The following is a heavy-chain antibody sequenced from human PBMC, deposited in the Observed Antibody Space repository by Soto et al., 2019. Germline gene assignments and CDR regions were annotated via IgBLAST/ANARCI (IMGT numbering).Heavy chain of an antibody. CDR2: TSGSGGST. J-gene: IGHJ3*02. Sequence: PGGSLRLSCAASGFTFSSYAMSWVRQAPGKGLEWVSATSGSGGSTYYADSVKGRFTISRDNSKNTLYLQMNSLRAEDTAVYYCAKDRLIAVSRGAFDIWGQGTMVTVSS. V-gene: IGHV3-23*01. CDR3: AKDRLIAVSRGAFDI. CDR1: GFTFSSYA. D-gene: IGHD6-19*01.